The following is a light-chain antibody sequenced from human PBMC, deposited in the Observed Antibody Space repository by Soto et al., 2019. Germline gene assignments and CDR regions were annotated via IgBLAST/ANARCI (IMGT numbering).Light chain of an antibody. CDR1: SSDVGAYNY. Sequence: QSVLTQPPSASVSPGQSVTISCTGTSSDVGAYNYVSWYQQHPGKAPKLMIYDVTTRPSGVPDRFSGSKSGNTASLTVSGLQAEDEADYFCSSYTGSDNLVFGGGTKLTVL. CDR2: DVT. J-gene: IGLJ2*01. CDR3: SSYTGSDNLV. V-gene: IGLV2-8*01.